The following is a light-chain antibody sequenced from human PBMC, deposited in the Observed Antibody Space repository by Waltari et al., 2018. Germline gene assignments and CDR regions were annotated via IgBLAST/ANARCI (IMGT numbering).Light chain of an antibody. V-gene: IGLV1-47*01. Sequence: QSVLTQPPSASGTPGQRVTISCSGSSFNIGNNYVYWYQQFPGTAPKLLIYGNNQRPAGFPERFSDSKSGTSASRPISVLRSDDEADYFCAAWDDSLRGWLFGGGTKLTVL. CDR2: GNN. J-gene: IGLJ3*02. CDR3: AAWDDSLRGWL. CDR1: SFNIGNNY.